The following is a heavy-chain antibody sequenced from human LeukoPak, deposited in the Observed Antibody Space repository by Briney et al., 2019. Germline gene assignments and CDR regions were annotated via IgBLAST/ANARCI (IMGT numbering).Heavy chain of an antibody. V-gene: IGHV3-48*03. CDR1: GFPFSSFE. D-gene: IGHD1-26*01. CDR2: ISSSGSTI. Sequence: GGSLRLSCAASGFPFSSFEMNWVRQAPGKGLEWISYISSSGSTIYYADSVKGRFTISRDKSKNTLYLQMNSLRAEDTAVYYCAKVPPWEWELQYYFDYWGQGTLVTVSS. J-gene: IGHJ4*02. CDR3: AKVPPWEWELQYYFDY.